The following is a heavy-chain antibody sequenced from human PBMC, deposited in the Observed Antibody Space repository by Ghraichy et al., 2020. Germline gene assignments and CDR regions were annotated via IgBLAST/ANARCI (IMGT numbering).Heavy chain of an antibody. D-gene: IGHD2-15*01. CDR2: MSYDGNYK. CDR1: GFTFSSFG. V-gene: IGHV3-30*18. CDR3: AKQYCSGGACDSPYFDS. Sequence: GGSLRLSCAASGFTFSSFGMHWVRQAPGRGLAWVAVMSYDGNYKYYADSVKGRFTISRDNSKNMLYLQMNSLRAEDTAVYHCAKQYCSGGACDSPYFDSWGQGTLVTVSS. J-gene: IGHJ4*02.